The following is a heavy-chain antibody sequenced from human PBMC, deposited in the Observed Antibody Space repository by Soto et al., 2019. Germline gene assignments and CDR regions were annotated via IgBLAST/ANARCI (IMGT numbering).Heavy chain of an antibody. Sequence: PRGCLRQSCGGSGCAFSNNNMNRVRQAPGKGLGWVSYITDSSDTVHYADSVRGRFTISRDNAESSLYLQMNSLRDEDTAVYFCARDFGHGYYLDYWGRGTLVTVYS. CDR3: ARDFGHGYYLDY. V-gene: IGHV3-48*02. CDR1: GCAFSNNN. D-gene: IGHD3-3*01. J-gene: IGHJ4*02. CDR2: ITDSSDTV.